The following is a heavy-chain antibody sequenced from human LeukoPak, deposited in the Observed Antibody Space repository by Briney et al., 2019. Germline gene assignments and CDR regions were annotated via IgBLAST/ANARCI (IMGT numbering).Heavy chain of an antibody. D-gene: IGHD3-9*01. Sequence: PSEALSLTCTVSGGSISSSSYYWGWIRQPPGKGLEWIGSIYYSGSTYYNPSLKSRVTISVDTSKNQFSLKLSSVTAADTAVYYCARHRKRYFDWPRFYYFDYWGQGTLVTVSS. CDR3: ARHRKRYFDWPRFYYFDY. CDR1: GGSISSSSYY. CDR2: IYYSGST. V-gene: IGHV4-39*01. J-gene: IGHJ4*02.